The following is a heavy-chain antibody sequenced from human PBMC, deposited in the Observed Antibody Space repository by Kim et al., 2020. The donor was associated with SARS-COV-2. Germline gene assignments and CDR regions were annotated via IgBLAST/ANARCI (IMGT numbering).Heavy chain of an antibody. CDR1: GFTFSSYA. D-gene: IGHD6-13*01. CDR2: ISGSGGST. CDR3: AKDPRGEIAAAGRSLSGMDV. V-gene: IGHV3-23*01. Sequence: GGSLRLSCAASGFTFSSYAMSWVRQAPGKGLEWVSAISGSGGSTYYADSVKGRFTISRDTSKNTLYLQMNSLRAEDTAVYYCAKDPRGEIAAAGRSLSGMDVWGHGTTVTVSS. J-gene: IGHJ6*02.